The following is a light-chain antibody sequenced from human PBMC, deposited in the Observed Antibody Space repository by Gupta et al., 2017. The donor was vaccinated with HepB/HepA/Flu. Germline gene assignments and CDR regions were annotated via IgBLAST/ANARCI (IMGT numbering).Light chain of an antibody. CDR3: CSYACSGVYV. V-gene: IGLV2-23*02. CDR2: EVS. CDR1: SGDVGNFNI. J-gene: IGLJ1*01. Sequence: QHALTPVAFVSGSLGQSITLSCTGTSGDVGNFNIVSWYQHHPGKAPTLLIYEVSQRPAGVIIRFSGSKSGNAASLTISGRQAEDEADYYCCSYACSGVYVFGNGTRVTVL.